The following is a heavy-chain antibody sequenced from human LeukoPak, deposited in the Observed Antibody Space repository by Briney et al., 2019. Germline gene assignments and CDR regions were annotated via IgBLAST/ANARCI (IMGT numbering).Heavy chain of an antibody. CDR1: GGSFSGYY. Sequence: SSETLSLTCAVYGGSFSGYYWSWLRQPPGKGLEWIGEINDSGSTSCSPSLKSRVSISVDTSKNQFSLKLSSVTAADTAVYYCARVIDYDISGYYLGYWGQGTRVTASS. CDR2: INDSGST. J-gene: IGHJ4*02. D-gene: IGHD3-22*01. V-gene: IGHV4-34*01. CDR3: ARVIDYDISGYYLGY.